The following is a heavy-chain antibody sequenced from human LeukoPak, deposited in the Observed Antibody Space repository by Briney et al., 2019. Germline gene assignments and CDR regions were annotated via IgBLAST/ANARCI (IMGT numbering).Heavy chain of an antibody. CDR1: GGSISSGGYY. J-gene: IGHJ4*02. CDR2: IYYSGST. V-gene: IGHV4-31*03. Sequence: PSQTLSLTCTVSGGSISSGGYYWSWIRQHPGKGLEWIGYIYYSGSTYYNPSLKSRVTISVDTSKNQFSLKLSSVTAADTAVYYYARGYYDSSGYSRVFDYWGQGTLVTVSS. CDR3: ARGYYDSSGYSRVFDY. D-gene: IGHD3-22*01.